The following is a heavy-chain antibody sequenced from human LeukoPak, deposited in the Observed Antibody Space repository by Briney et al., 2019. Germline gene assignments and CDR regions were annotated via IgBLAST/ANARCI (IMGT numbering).Heavy chain of an antibody. Sequence: ASVKVSCKASGYTFTGYYIHWVRQAPGQGLKWMGWINPNSGGTNYAQKFQGRVTMTRDTSINTAYMELSRLRSDDTAVYYCAREVGSGYLFCDYWGQGTLVTVSS. CDR3: AREVGSGYLFCDY. J-gene: IGHJ4*02. CDR2: INPNSGGT. D-gene: IGHD3-22*01. V-gene: IGHV1-2*02. CDR1: GYTFTGYY.